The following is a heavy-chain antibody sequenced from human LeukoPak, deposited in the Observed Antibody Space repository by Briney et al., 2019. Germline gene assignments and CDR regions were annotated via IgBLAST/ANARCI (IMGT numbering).Heavy chain of an antibody. J-gene: IGHJ6*02. Sequence: GGSLRLSCAASGFTFSSYSMNWVRQAPGKGLEWVSSISSSSSYIYYADSVKGRFTISRDNAKNSLYLQMNSLRAEDTAVYYWARDQWLVHPEGVDYYYGMDVWGQGTTVTVSS. CDR2: ISSSSSYI. CDR1: GFTFSSYS. D-gene: IGHD6-19*01. CDR3: ARDQWLVHPEGVDYYYGMDV. V-gene: IGHV3-21*01.